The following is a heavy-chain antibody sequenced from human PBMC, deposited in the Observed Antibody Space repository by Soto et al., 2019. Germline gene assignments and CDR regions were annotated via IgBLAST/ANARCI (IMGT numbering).Heavy chain of an antibody. D-gene: IGHD2-15*01. V-gene: IGHV3-74*01. CDR1: GFTFSNYW. J-gene: IGHJ6*02. CDR3: TRDSYFYLSGTWYYHGMDV. CDR2: IDRDGTSP. Sequence: GSLRLSCAASGFTFSNYWMHWVRQVPGKGLVWVSRIDRDGTSPAYADSVRGRFTISRDNGRNTLYLQMSSLRAEDTAVYYCTRDSYFYLSGTWYYHGMDVWGQGTTVTVSS.